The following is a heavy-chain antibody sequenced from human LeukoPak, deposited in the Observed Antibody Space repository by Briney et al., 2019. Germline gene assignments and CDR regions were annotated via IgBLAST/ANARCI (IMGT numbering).Heavy chain of an antibody. Sequence: GGSLRLSCAASGFTVGSNYMSWVRQAPGKGLEWVSVIYSGGSTYYADSVKGRFTISRDNYKNTLYLQMNSLRSEDAAVYYCASTFYGDSPPYWGRGTLVTVSS. J-gene: IGHJ4*02. CDR3: ASTFYGDSPPY. CDR2: IYSGGST. D-gene: IGHD4-17*01. CDR1: GFTVGSNY. V-gene: IGHV3-66*01.